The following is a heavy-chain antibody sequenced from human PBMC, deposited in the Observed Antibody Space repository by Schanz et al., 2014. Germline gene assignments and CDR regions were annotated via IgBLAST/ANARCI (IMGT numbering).Heavy chain of an antibody. V-gene: IGHV1-24*01. CDR2: FDPEDVET. CDR3: ATDHIAAAGSQYFYYYGMGV. D-gene: IGHD6-13*01. Sequence: QVQLVQSGSELKKPGASVKVSCKASGYTFTSFAMNWVRQAPGKGLEWMGGFDPEDVETIYAQKFQGRVTMTEDTSTDTAYMELSSLRSEDTAVYYCATDHIAAAGSQYFYYYGMGVWGQGTTVTVSS. J-gene: IGHJ6*02. CDR1: GYTFTSFA.